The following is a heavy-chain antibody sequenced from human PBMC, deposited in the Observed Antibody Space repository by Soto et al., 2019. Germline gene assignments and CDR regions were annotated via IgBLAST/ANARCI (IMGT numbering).Heavy chain of an antibody. J-gene: IGHJ5*02. CDR1: GDSVSSNSAA. CDR3: ARKNRDWFEP. Sequence: SHTLSLTCAISGDSVSSNSAAWNLIRQSPSRGLEWLGRTYYRSKWYNDYSVSVKSRITINPDTSKNQFSLQLNSVTPEDTAVYYCARKNRDWFEPWGKGTLVTVSS. V-gene: IGHV6-1*01. CDR2: TYYRSKWYN.